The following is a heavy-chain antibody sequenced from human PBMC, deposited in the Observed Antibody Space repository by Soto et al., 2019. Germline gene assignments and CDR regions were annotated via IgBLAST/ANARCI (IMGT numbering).Heavy chain of an antibody. Sequence: GASVKVSCRASGYTFTGYYMHWVRQAPGQGLECMGWINPNSGGTNYAQKFQGWVTMTRDTSISTAYMELSRLRSDDTAVYYCARDRYSSSWYDPYYYYGMDVWGQGTTVTVSS. CDR3: ARDRYSSSWYDPYYYYGMDV. CDR2: INPNSGGT. V-gene: IGHV1-2*04. D-gene: IGHD6-13*01. CDR1: GYTFTGYY. J-gene: IGHJ6*02.